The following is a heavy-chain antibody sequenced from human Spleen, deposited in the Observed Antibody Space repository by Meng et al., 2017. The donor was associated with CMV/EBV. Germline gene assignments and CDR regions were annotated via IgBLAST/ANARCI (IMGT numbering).Heavy chain of an antibody. CDR2: ISTSGSTI. Sequence: GESLKISCAASGFTFSDYYMSWIRQAPGTGLEWLSYISTSGSTIYYADSVKGRFTISRDNAKNSLYLQMNSLRAEDRAVYYCAKEPNDYSNYWGQGTLVTVSS. J-gene: IGHJ4*02. V-gene: IGHV3-11*01. CDR3: AKEPNDYSNY. D-gene: IGHD4-11*01. CDR1: GFTFSDYY.